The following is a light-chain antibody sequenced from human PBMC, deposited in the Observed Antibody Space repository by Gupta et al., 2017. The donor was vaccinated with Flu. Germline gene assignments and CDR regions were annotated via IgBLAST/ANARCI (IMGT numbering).Light chain of an antibody. Sequence: TLSLSPGDRATLSCGASQSISTRFLAWYQQKPGRAPRLLIHDASNRAAGIPDRFSGTGSGTNFTLTISRREPEDFAVYYCQQYGTSPLFSFGPGT. CDR2: DAS. J-gene: IGKJ3*01. CDR3: QQYGTSPLFS. V-gene: IGKV3D-20*01. CDR1: QSISTRF.